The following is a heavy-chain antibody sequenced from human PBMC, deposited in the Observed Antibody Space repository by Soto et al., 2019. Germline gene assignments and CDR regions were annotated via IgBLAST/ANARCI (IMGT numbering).Heavy chain of an antibody. CDR1: GFTFSSYA. D-gene: IGHD6-19*01. CDR2: ISGSGGST. CDR3: AKPGIAVAGDFDY. V-gene: IGHV3-23*01. J-gene: IGHJ4*02. Sequence: EVQLLESGGGLVQPGGSLRLSCAASGFTFSSYAMSWVRQAPGKGLEWVSAISGSGGSTYYADSVKGRVTISRDKSKNTLYLEMNSLRAEDTAVYYCAKPGIAVAGDFDYWGQGTLVTVSS.